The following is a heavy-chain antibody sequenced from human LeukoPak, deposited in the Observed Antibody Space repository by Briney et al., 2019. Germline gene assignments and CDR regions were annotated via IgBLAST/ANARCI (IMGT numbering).Heavy chain of an antibody. V-gene: IGHV3-9*01. Sequence: GGSLRLSCAASGFTFDDYAMHWVRQAPGKGLEWVSGISWNSGSIGYADSVKGRFTISRDNAKNSLYLQMNSLRAEDTAVYYCAKAAGYCSSTSCPAAPDAFDIWGQGTMVTVSS. CDR1: GFTFDDYA. CDR2: ISWNSGSI. J-gene: IGHJ3*02. CDR3: AKAAGYCSSTSCPAAPDAFDI. D-gene: IGHD2-2*01.